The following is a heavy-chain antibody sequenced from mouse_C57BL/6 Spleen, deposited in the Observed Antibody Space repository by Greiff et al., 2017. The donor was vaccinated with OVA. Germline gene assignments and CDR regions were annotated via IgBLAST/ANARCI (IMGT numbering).Heavy chain of an antibody. CDR3: AREGLGAY. CDR1: GYTFTDYY. D-gene: IGHD3-3*01. CDR2: IYPGSGNT. V-gene: IGHV1-76*01. J-gene: IGHJ3*01. Sequence: QVQLKESGAELVRPGASVKLSCKASGYTFTDYYINWVKQRPGQGLEWIARIYPGSGNTYYNEKFKGKATLTAEKSSSTAYMQLSSLTSEDSAVYFCAREGLGAYWGQGTLVTVSA.